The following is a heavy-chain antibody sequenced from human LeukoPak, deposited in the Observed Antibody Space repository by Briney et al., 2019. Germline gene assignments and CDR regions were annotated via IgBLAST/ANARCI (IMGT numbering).Heavy chain of an antibody. V-gene: IGHV4-39*01. CDR3: ARQTGSGLFTLP. D-gene: IGHD3/OR15-3a*01. CDR1: GGSISSSSYY. CDR2: IYYSGST. Sequence: SETLSLTCTVSGGSISSSSYYWGWIRQPPGKGLEWIGSIYYSGSTYYNPSLKSRVTISVDTSKNQFSLKLTSVTVADTAVYYCARQTGSGLFTLPGGQGTLVTVSS. J-gene: IGHJ4*02.